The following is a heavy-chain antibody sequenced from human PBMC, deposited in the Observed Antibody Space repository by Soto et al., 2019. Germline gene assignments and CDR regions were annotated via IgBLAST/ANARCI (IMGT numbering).Heavy chain of an antibody. Sequence: QVQLVESGGGLVKPGGSLRLSCAASGFTFSDYYMSWIRQAPGKGLEGVSYISSSNPYTSYADSVKGRFTISRDNAKNSLYLQMNSLRAEDTAVYYCARVVTSYYYGLDFWGQGTTVTVSS. V-gene: IGHV3-11*06. CDR2: ISSSNPYT. CDR3: ARVVTSYYYGLDF. J-gene: IGHJ6*02. CDR1: GFTFSDYY. D-gene: IGHD5-18*01.